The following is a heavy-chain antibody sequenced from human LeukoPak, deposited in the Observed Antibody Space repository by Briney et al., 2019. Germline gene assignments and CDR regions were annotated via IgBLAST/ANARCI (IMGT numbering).Heavy chain of an antibody. J-gene: IGHJ4*02. V-gene: IGHV3-21*01. CDR2: ISSISSYI. Sequence: GGSLRLSCAASGFTFSSYSMNWVRQAPGKGLEWVSSISSISSYIYYADSVKGRFTISRDNAKNSLYLQMNSLRAEDTAVYYCAREHEDDYVWGSYRYPYFGYWGQGTLVTVSS. CDR3: AREHEDDYVWGSYRYPYFGY. CDR1: GFTFSSYS. D-gene: IGHD3-16*02.